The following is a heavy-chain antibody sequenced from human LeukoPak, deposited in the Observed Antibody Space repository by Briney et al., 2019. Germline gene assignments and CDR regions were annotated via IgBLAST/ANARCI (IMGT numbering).Heavy chain of an antibody. D-gene: IGHD2-21*02. CDR1: GYTFTSYY. CDR2: INPSGGST. Sequence: ASVKVSCKASGYTFTSYYMHWVRQAPGQGLEWMGIINPSGGSTSYAQKFQGRVTMTRGTSTSTVYMELSSLRSEDTAVYYCARDPCGGDCYYTFDYWGQGTLVTVSS. V-gene: IGHV1-46*01. CDR3: ARDPCGGDCYYTFDY. J-gene: IGHJ4*02.